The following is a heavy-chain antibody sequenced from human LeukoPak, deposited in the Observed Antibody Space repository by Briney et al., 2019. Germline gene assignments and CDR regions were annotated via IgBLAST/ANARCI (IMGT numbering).Heavy chain of an antibody. D-gene: IGHD5-24*01. CDR1: GGSISSYH. V-gene: IGHV4-59*01. CDR3: ARGRGWLQSTPFDY. Sequence: SETLSLTCTVSGGSISSYHWSWIRQPPGKGLEWIGYIYYSGSTNYNPSLKSRVTISVDTSKNQFSLELSSVTAADTAVYYCARGRGWLQSTPFDYWGQGTLVTVSS. J-gene: IGHJ4*02. CDR2: IYYSGST.